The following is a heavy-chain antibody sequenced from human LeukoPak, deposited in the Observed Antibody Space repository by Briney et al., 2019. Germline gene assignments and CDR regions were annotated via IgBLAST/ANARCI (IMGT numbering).Heavy chain of an antibody. J-gene: IGHJ6*02. Sequence: GGSLRLSCAASGFTFGNAWMNWVRQAPGKGLEWVAVISYDGSNKYYADSVKGRFTISRDNSKNTLYLQMNSLRAEDTAVYYCAKDRGQWLVPYYYGMDVWGQGTTVTVSS. D-gene: IGHD6-19*01. V-gene: IGHV3-30*18. CDR2: ISYDGSNK. CDR3: AKDRGQWLVPYYYGMDV. CDR1: GFTFGNAW.